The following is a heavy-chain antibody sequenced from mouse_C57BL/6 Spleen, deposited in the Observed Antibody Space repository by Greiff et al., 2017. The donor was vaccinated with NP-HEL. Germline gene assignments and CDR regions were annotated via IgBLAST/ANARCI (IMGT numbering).Heavy chain of an antibody. Sequence: DVQLQESGGGLVKPGGSLKLSCAASGFTFSDYGMHWVRQAPEKGLEWVAYISSGSSTIYYADTMKGRFTISRDNAKNTLFLQMTSLRSEDTAMYYCARKLYDGYLDYWGQGTTLTVSS. D-gene: IGHD2-3*01. CDR2: ISSGSSTI. J-gene: IGHJ2*01. V-gene: IGHV5-17*01. CDR1: GFTFSDYG. CDR3: ARKLYDGYLDY.